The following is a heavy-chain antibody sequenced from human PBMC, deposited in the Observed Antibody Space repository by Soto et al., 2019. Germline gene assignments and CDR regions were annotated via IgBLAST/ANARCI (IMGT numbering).Heavy chain of an antibody. CDR3: GRVADTALVKLTYYSEY. CDR1: GYTFSANY. J-gene: IGHJ4*02. V-gene: IGHV1-2*02. Sequence: ASVKVSCKASGYTFSANYIHWVRKAPGQRLEWLGWINPNNGVTKYAQTFHRRLTMTSDTSVSTVYMDLSRLTSDDTALYYCGRVADTALVKLTYYSEYWGPGIQVTVFS. CDR2: INPNNGVT. D-gene: IGHD5-18*01.